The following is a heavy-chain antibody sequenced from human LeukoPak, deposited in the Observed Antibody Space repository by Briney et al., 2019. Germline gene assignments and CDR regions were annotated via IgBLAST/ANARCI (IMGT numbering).Heavy chain of an antibody. CDR3: AKPGSSSGWYNSLDY. V-gene: IGHV3-43*02. CDR2: ISGDGGST. Sequence: TGGSLRLSCAASGFTFDDYAIHWVRQAPGKGLEWVSLISGDGGSTYYADSVKGRFTISRDNSKNSLYLQMNSLRTEDTALYYCAKPGSSSGWYNSLDYWGQGTLVTVSS. J-gene: IGHJ4*02. CDR1: GFTFDDYA. D-gene: IGHD6-19*01.